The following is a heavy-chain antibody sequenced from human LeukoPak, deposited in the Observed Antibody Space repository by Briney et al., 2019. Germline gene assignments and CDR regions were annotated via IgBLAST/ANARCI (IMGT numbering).Heavy chain of an antibody. V-gene: IGHV4-4*02. CDR2: IYHSGST. CDR3: ARSQDVDVVTTHRPFDI. J-gene: IGHJ3*02. D-gene: IGHD5-12*01. Sequence: PSETLSLTCAASGGSISSTNWWNWVRQPPGKGLEWIGEIYHSGSTSYNPSLKSRVTISVDKSKNQFSLKLNSVTAADTALYYCARSQDVDVVTTHRPFDIWGQGTVVTVSS. CDR1: GGSISSTNW.